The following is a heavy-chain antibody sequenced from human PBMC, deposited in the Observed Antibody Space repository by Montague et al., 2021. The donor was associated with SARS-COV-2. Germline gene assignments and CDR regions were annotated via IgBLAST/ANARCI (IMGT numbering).Heavy chain of an antibody. CDR2: IYYSGST. CDR1: GGFISTSYY. J-gene: IGHJ6*02. V-gene: IGHV4-39*07. D-gene: IGHD4-17*01. CDR3: ARDATVTTFYYYGMDV. Sequence: SETLSLTCTVSGGFISTSYYWGWIRQPPGKGLEWIGSIYYSGSTYYNPXXKSRVTISVDTSKNQFSLKLSSVTAADTAVYYCARDATVTTFYYYGMDVWGQGTTVTVSS.